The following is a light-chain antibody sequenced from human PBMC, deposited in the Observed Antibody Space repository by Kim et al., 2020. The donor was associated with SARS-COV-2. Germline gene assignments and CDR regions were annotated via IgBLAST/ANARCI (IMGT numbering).Light chain of an antibody. Sequence: APEKTARITCEGNNIGSKSGHWYQQKPGQAPVLVIYYDTDRPSGIPERFSGSKSGNTATLTISRVEAGDEADYYCQVWDSSTDHVVFGGGTQLTVL. J-gene: IGLJ2*01. CDR3: QVWDSSTDHVV. CDR2: YDT. CDR1: NIGSKS. V-gene: IGLV3-21*04.